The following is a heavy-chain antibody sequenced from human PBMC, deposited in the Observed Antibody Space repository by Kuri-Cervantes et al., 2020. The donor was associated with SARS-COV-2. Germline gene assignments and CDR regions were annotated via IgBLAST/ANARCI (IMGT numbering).Heavy chain of an antibody. CDR1: GFSLSTSGMR. D-gene: IGHD6-13*01. CDR2: IDWDDDK. V-gene: IGHV2-70*04. CDR3: ARSIAAAGPYYYYYMDV. Sequence: SGPTLVKPTQTLTLTCTFSGFSLSTSGMRVSWIRQPPGKALEWHARIDWDDDKFYSTSLKTRLTISKDTSKNQVVLTMTNMDPVDTATYYCARSIAAAGPYYYYYMDVWGKGTTVTVSS. J-gene: IGHJ6*03.